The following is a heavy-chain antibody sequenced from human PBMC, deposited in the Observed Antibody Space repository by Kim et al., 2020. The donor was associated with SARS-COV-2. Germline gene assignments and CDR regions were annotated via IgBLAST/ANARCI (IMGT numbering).Heavy chain of an antibody. CDR3: ARGAGGYSGYDDN. D-gene: IGHD5-12*01. Sequence: SVKVSCKASGGTFSSYAISWVRQAPGQGLEWMGGIIPVFGTANYAQKFQGRVTITADESTSTAYMELSSLRSEDTAVYYCARGAGGYSGYDDNWGQGTLVSVSS. J-gene: IGHJ4*02. CDR2: IIPVFGTA. V-gene: IGHV1-69*13. CDR1: GGTFSSYA.